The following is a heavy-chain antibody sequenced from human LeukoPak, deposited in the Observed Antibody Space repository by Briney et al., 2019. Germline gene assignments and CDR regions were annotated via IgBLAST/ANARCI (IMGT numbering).Heavy chain of an antibody. V-gene: IGHV3-30-3*01. CDR3: ARGGDTAMVTIDY. D-gene: IGHD5-18*01. CDR1: GFTFSSYA. J-gene: IGHJ4*02. Sequence: GRSLRLSCAASGFTFSSYAMHWVRQAPGKGLEWVAVISYDGSNKYYADSVKGRFTISRNNSENTLYLQMNSLRAEDTAVYYCARGGDTAMVTIDYWGQGTLVTVSS. CDR2: ISYDGSNK.